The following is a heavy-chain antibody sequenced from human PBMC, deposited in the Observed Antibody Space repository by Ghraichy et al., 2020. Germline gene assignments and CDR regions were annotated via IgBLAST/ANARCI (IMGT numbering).Heavy chain of an antibody. Sequence: LSLTCAASGFTFTNYAMAWVRQAPGKGLDWVAAVNGGGDRTFYADSVKGRFTISRDNSKNTVFLQMNSLRAEDTAIYYCAKDGDSIESPDFDSWGQGTFGTVSS. CDR3: AKDGDSIESPDFDS. CDR2: VNGGGDRT. CDR1: GFTFTNYA. V-gene: IGHV3-23*01. D-gene: IGHD2-21*01. J-gene: IGHJ4*02.